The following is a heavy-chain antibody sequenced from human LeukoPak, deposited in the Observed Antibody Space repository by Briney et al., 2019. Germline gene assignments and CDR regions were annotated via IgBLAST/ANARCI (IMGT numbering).Heavy chain of an antibody. V-gene: IGHV1-2*02. Sequence: ASVKVSCKASGYTFTGYYMHWVRQAPGQGLEWMGWINPNSGGTNYAQKFQGRVTMTRDTSISTAYMELSRLRSDDTAVYYCARGFSRGSGSYYNGVSVDVWGQGTTVTVSS. CDR1: GYTFTGYY. D-gene: IGHD3-10*01. CDR2: INPNSGGT. CDR3: ARGFSRGSGSYYNGVSVDV. J-gene: IGHJ6*02.